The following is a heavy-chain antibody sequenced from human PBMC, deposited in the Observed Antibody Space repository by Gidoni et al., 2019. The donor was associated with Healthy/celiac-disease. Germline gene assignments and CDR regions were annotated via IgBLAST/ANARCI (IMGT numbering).Heavy chain of an antibody. CDR3: ARDIVVVPAAPEAFDI. J-gene: IGHJ3*02. V-gene: IGHV1-2*02. CDR2: INPNSGGT. Sequence: QVQLVQSGAELKKPGASVKVSCKASGYTFTGYYMHWVRQAPGQGREWMGWINPNSGGTKDEQKVQGRVTMTRDTSISTAYMELSRLRSDDTAVYYCARDIVVVPAAPEAFDIWGQGTMVTVSS. D-gene: IGHD2-2*01. CDR1: GYTFTGYY.